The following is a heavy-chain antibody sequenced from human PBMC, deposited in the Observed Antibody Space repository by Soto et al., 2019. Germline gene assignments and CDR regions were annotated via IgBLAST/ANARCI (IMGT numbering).Heavy chain of an antibody. CDR3: XXWYNWNPLXXXXXXX. D-gene: IGHD1-20*01. Sequence: QVQLLQSGAEVKKPGSSVKVSCKVSGGAFTNYSLNWVRHAPGQGLEWLGGIIPLHNTSNYSLKLLVRGSVTADIYSNTVYXHLSGLTSDXXXXXXXXXWYNWNPLXXXXXXXWG. J-gene: IGHJ3*01. CDR1: GGAFTNYS. V-gene: IGHV1-69*06. CDR2: IIPLHNTS.